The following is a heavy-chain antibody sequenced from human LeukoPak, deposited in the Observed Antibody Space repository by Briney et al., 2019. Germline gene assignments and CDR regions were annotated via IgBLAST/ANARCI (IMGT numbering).Heavy chain of an antibody. D-gene: IGHD4-17*01. J-gene: IGHJ6*02. Sequence: PGASLRLSCAASGFTFSNYAMSWVRQAPGKGLEWVSAISGSGGSTYYADSVKGRFTISRDNSKNTLYLQMNSLRAEDTAVYYCAKDAVTTSRPYYYYGMDVWGQGTTVTVSS. CDR3: AKDAVTTSRPYYYYGMDV. V-gene: IGHV3-23*01. CDR1: GFTFSNYA. CDR2: ISGSGGST.